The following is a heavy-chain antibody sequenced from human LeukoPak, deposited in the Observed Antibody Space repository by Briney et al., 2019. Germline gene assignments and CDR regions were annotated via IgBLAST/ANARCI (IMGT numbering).Heavy chain of an antibody. V-gene: IGHV1-2*02. CDR2: INPNSGGT. J-gene: IGHJ4*02. CDR3: ARGGVVVPAATDY. CDR1: GYTFTGYY. D-gene: IGHD2-2*01. Sequence: ASVKVSCKASGYTFTGYYMHWVRQAPGQGLEWLGWINPNSGGTNYAQKFQGRVTMTRDTSISTAYMELSRLRSDDTAVYYCARGGVVVPAATDYWGQGTLVTVSS.